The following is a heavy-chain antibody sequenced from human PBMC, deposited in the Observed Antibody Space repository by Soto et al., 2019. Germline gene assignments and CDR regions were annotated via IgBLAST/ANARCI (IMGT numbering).Heavy chain of an antibody. D-gene: IGHD5-12*01. CDR1: GGTFSSYA. J-gene: IGHJ3*02. CDR2: IIPIFGTA. V-gene: IGHV1-69*06. CDR3: ARPSQGYSGDDCAFDI. Sequence: ASVKVSCKASGGTFSSYAISWVRQAPGQGLEWMGGIIPIFGTANYAQKFQGRVTITADKSTSTAYMELSSLRSEDTAVYYCARPSQGYSGDDCAFDIWGQGTMVTVSS.